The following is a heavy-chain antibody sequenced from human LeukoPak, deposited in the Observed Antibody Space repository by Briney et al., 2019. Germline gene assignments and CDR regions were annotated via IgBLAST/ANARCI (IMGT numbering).Heavy chain of an antibody. CDR1: GGTFSSYA. CDR3: ARDGPYDSSGFDAFDI. CDR2: IIPIFGTA. Sequence: SVKVSCKASGGTFSSYAISWVRQAPGQGLEWMGGIIPIFGTANYAQKFQGRVTITADESTSTAYMELSSLRSEDTAVYYCARDGPYDSSGFDAFDIWGQGTMVTVSS. D-gene: IGHD3-22*01. V-gene: IGHV1-69*13. J-gene: IGHJ3*02.